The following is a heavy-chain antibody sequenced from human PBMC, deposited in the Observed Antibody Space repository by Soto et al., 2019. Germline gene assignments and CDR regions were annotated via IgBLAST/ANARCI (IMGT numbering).Heavy chain of an antibody. D-gene: IGHD2-21*02. CDR1: GGSISRYY. Sequence: PSETLSLTCTVSGGSISRYYWSWIRQPPGKGLEWIGYMYNTGSTVYNPSFKSRVTISVDTSKNQFSLKLNSETAADTAVYYCARDLWGYCGTDCYPLDVWGQGTTVTVSS. V-gene: IGHV4-59*01. J-gene: IGHJ6*02. CDR2: MYNTGST. CDR3: ARDLWGYCGTDCYPLDV.